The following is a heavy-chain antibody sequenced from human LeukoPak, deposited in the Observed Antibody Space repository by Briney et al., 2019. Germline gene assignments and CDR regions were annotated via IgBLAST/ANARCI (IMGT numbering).Heavy chain of an antibody. CDR3: AKDISGGYELAFDY. V-gene: IGHV3-23*01. J-gene: IGHJ4*02. Sequence: GGSLRLSCAASGFTFSSYAMSWVRQAPGKGLEWVSATSGSGGSTYYADSVKGRFTISRDNSKNTLYLQMNSLRAEDTAVYYCAKDISGGYELAFDYWGQGTLVTVSS. CDR2: TSGSGGST. CDR1: GFTFSSYA. D-gene: IGHD3-22*01.